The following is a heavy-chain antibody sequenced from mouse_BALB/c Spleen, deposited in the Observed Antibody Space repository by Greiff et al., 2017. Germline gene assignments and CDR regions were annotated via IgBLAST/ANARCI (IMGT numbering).Heavy chain of an antibody. CDR1: GFTFSSFG. CDR2: ISSGSSTI. D-gene: IGHD2-1*01. J-gene: IGHJ3*01. CDR3: ARRWGNP. V-gene: IGHV5-17*02. Sequence: EVQLVESGGGLVQPGGSRKLSCAASGFTFSSFGMHWVRQAPEKGLEWVAYISSGSSTIYYADTVKGRFTISRDNPKNTLFLQMTSLRSEDTAMYYCARRWGNPWGQGTLVTVSA.